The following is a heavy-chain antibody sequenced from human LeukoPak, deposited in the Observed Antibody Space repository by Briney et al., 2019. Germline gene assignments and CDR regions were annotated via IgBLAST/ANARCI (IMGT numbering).Heavy chain of an antibody. CDR3: ARGRGHYDSSDYYYEGDGFDI. Sequence: ASVKVSCKASGYTFTGCYMHWVRQAPGQGLEWMGWIDPNSDGTNYAQKFQGRVTMTRDTSISAAYMELSRLRSDDTAVYYCARGRGHYDSSDYYYEGDGFDIWGQGTMVTVSS. J-gene: IGHJ3*02. D-gene: IGHD3-22*01. CDR1: GYTFTGCY. V-gene: IGHV1-2*02. CDR2: IDPNSDGT.